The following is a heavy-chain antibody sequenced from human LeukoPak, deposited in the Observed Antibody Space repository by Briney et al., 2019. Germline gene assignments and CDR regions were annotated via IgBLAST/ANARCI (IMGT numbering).Heavy chain of an antibody. D-gene: IGHD2-2*03. Sequence: SETLSLTCAVYGGSFSGYYWSWIRQPPGKGLEWIGYIYSSGITSYNPSFKSRVTISADTSKSQFSLKLSSVTAADTAVYYCARFGYSIYWGQGTLVTVSS. V-gene: IGHV4-59*08. CDR2: IYSSGIT. J-gene: IGHJ4*02. CDR3: ARFGYSIY. CDR1: GGSFSGYY.